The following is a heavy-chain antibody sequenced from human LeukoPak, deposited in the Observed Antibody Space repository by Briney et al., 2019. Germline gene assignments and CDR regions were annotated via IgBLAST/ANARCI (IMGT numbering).Heavy chain of an antibody. D-gene: IGHD3-9*01. CDR2: TKNKANSYTT. V-gene: IGHV3-72*01. J-gene: IGHJ6*04. Sequence: PGGSLRLSCAASGSTFSDHYMDWVRQAPGKGLEWVGRTKNKANSYTTQYAASVKGRFTISRDDSKNSLYLQMNSLKTEDTAVYYCARGSSGVTISSYGMDVWGKGTTVTVSS. CDR1: GSTFSDHY. CDR3: ARGSSGVTISSYGMDV.